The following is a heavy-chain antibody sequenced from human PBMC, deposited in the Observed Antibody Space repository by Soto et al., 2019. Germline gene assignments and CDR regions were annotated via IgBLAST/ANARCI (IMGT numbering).Heavy chain of an antibody. CDR1: GFTLSSYG. J-gene: IGHJ4*02. CDR2: ISYDGSNK. CDR3: AKDFKRQLLPLYYFDY. V-gene: IGHV3-30*18. Sequence: QVQLVESGGGVVQPGRSLRLSCAASGFTLSSYGMHWVRQAPGKGLEWVAVISYDGSNKYYANSVKGRFTISRDNFKNTMYLQMNSLRAEDTAVYYCAKDFKRQLLPLYYFDYWGQGTLVTVSS. D-gene: IGHD2-2*01.